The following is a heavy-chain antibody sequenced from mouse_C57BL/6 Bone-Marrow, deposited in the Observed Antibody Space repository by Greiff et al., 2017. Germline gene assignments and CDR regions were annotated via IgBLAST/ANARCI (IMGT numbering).Heavy chain of an antibody. CDR3: ERGKLLRSYCDY. J-gene: IGHJ2*01. D-gene: IGHD1-1*01. Sequence: QVQLVESGADLAKPGASVKLSCKASGYTFTGYWMHWVKQRPGQGLEWIGDINPSSGYTKYNQKFKGKATLTADKSSSTAYMQLSSLTYEDSEVYYCERGKLLRSYCDYWGQGTTLTVSS. CDR1: GYTFTGYW. V-gene: IGHV1-7*01. CDR2: INPSSGYT.